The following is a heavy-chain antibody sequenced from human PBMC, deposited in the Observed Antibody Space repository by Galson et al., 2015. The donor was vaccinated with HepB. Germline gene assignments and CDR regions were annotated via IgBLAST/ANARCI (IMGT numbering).Heavy chain of an antibody. CDR1: GFTFSSYS. J-gene: IGHJ1*01. CDR2: ISSSSSYI. D-gene: IGHD3-22*01. V-gene: IGHV3-21*01. Sequence: SLRLSCAASGFTFSSYSMNWVRQAPGKGLEWVSSISSSSSYIYYADSVKGRFTISRDNAKNSLYLQMNSLRAEDTAVYYCALSGYSVEYFQHWGQGTLVTVSS. CDR3: ALSGYSVEYFQH.